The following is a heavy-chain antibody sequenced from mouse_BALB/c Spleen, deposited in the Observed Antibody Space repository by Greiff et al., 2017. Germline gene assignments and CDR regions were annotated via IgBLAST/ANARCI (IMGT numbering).Heavy chain of an antibody. Sequence: VQLKESGGGLVQPGGSRKLSCAASGFTFSSFGMHWVRQAPEKGLEWVAYISSGSSTIYYADTVKGRFTISRDNPKNTLFLQMTSLRSEDTAMYYCARRVIYYGNYDYAMDYWGQGTSVTVSS. CDR1: GFTFSSFG. J-gene: IGHJ4*01. V-gene: IGHV5-17*02. CDR2: ISSGSSTI. CDR3: ARRVIYYGNYDYAMDY. D-gene: IGHD2-1*01.